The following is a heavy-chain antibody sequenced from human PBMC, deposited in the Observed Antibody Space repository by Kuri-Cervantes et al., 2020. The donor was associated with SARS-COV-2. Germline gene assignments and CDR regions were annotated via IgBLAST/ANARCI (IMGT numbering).Heavy chain of an antibody. D-gene: IGHD2-2*01. CDR1: GYTFIDYY. CDR2: INPKSGAT. Sequence: ASVKVSCKASGYTFIDYYMHWVRQAPGQGLEWMAWINPKSGATNYAQKFQGRVTMTRDTSISTAYMELSRLRSDDTAVYYCASNPPYCSSTSCYKYYYYMDVWGKGTTVTVSS. V-gene: IGHV1-2*02. J-gene: IGHJ6*03. CDR3: ASNPPYCSSTSCYKYYYYMDV.